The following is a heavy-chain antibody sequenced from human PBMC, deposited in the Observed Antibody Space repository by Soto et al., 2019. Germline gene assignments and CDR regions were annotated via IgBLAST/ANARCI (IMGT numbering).Heavy chain of an antibody. CDR2: TYYRSKWYN. J-gene: IGHJ6*02. CDR3: ARWDHDYGYLDV. V-gene: IGHV6-1*01. Sequence: SQTLSLTCDISGNSVSSNRGAWTWIRQSPSRGLEWLGRTYYRSKWYNEYGLSVKSRITINADTCKNQFSLQLNSVTPEDAAVYYCARWDHDYGYLDVWGLGTTVTVSS. CDR1: GNSVSSNRGA. D-gene: IGHD4-17*01.